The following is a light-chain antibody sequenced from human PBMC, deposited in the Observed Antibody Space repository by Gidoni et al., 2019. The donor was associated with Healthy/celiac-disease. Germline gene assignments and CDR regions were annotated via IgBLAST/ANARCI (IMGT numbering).Light chain of an antibody. V-gene: IGKV3-11*01. CDR2: DAS. J-gene: IGKJ3*01. Sequence: EIVLTQSPATLSLSPGERATLSCRASQSVSSYLAWYQQKPGQAPRLLIYDASNRATGIPARFSGSGSGTDFTLTISSLEPEDFAVYYCQQRSNWPEEIFTFGPGTKVDIK. CDR1: QSVSSY. CDR3: QQRSNWPEEIFT.